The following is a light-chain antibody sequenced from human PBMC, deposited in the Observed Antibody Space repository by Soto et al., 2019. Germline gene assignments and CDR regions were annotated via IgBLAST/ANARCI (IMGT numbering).Light chain of an antibody. CDR2: DAS. CDR3: QQYVNLPT. J-gene: IGKJ5*01. CDR1: QNINNY. V-gene: IGKV1-33*01. Sequence: DIQMTQSPSSLSASVGDRVTITCQASQNINNYLNWYQQKPGRVPKLLIYDASNLEAGVPSRFRGSGSGTDFTFTISRLQPEDIATYYCQQYVNLPTFGQGTRLEIK.